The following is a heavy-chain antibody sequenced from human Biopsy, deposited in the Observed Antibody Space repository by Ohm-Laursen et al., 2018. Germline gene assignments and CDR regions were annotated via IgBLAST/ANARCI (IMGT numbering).Heavy chain of an antibody. CDR1: GYSFTSYY. D-gene: IGHD6-19*01. CDR3: ARNTGWYGDLYYFDY. CDR2: INPSGSTT. V-gene: IGHV1-46*01. Sequence: ASVKVSCKVSGYSFTSYYMHWVRQAPGQGLEWMGMINPSGSTTSYPQIFQGRVTMTRDTSKSTVYMELSSLRSADAAVYFCARNTGWYGDLYYFDYWGQGTLVTVSS. J-gene: IGHJ4*02.